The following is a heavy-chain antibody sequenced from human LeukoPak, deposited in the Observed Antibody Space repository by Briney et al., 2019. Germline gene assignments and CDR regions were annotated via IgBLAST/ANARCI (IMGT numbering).Heavy chain of an antibody. V-gene: IGHV4-59*08. J-gene: IGHJ5*02. Sequence: SETLSLTCTVSGGSISSYYWSWIRQPPGKGLEWIGYIYYSGSTNYNPALKSRVTISVDTSKNQFSLRLTSVTAADTAVYYCVRGFDPWGQGTLVTVSS. CDR1: GGSISSYY. CDR3: VRGFDP. CDR2: IYYSGST.